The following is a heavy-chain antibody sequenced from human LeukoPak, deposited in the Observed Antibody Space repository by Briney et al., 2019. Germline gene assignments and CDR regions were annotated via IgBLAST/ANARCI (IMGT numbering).Heavy chain of an antibody. CDR1: GGSISSYY. V-gene: IGHV4-59*01. D-gene: IGHD2-2*01. J-gene: IGHJ6*03. Sequence: SETLSLTCTVSGGSISSYYWSWIRQPPGKGLEWIGYIYYSGSTNYNPSLKSRVTISVDTSKNQFSLKLSSVTAADTAVYYCARDQGCSSISCNDYYYYYMDVWGKGTTVTVSS. CDR2: IYYSGST. CDR3: ARDQGCSSISCNDYYYYYMDV.